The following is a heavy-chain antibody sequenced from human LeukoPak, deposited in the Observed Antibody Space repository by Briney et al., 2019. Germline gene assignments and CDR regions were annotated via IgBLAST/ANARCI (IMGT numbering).Heavy chain of an antibody. V-gene: IGHV1-46*01. D-gene: IGHD1-1*01. J-gene: IGHJ6*03. CDR2: INPSDGVT. CDR3: ARDSGGNSNWNYYHYYMDV. Sequence: ASVKVSCKASGYTFTGYYMHWVRQAPGQGLEWIGVINPSDGVTRYAPNFQGRVTMTRDTSTATVYMELSSLRSEDTAMYFCARDSGGNSNWNYYHYYMDVWGKGTTVTISS. CDR1: GYTFTGYY.